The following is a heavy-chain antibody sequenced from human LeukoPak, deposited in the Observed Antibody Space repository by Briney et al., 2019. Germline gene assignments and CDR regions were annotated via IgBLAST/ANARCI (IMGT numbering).Heavy chain of an antibody. CDR2: IIPIFGTT. D-gene: IGHD5-24*01. CDR1: GGTFSSYA. V-gene: IGHV1-69*13. CDR3: ASGLGWLQHDYYFDY. Sequence: SVKVSCKASGGTFSSYAISWVRQAPGQGLELMGGIIPIFGTTNYAQKFQGRVTITPAESTSTAYMELRSLRSEDTAMYYCASGLGWLQHDYYFDYWGQGTLVTVSS. J-gene: IGHJ4*02.